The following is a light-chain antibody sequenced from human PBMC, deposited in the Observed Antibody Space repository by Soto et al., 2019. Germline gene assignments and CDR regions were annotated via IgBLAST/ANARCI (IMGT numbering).Light chain of an antibody. V-gene: IGLV2-14*03. Sequence: QSALTQPASVSGSPGQSITISCTGTSSDVGGYNYVSWYQHHPGKAPKLMIYDVSNRPSGVSNRFSGSKSGKTAALTIYGLQAVDEADYYCSSYTSSSTLYVLGTGAKVTVL. CDR2: DVS. J-gene: IGLJ1*01. CDR3: SSYTSSSTLYV. CDR1: SSDVGGYNY.